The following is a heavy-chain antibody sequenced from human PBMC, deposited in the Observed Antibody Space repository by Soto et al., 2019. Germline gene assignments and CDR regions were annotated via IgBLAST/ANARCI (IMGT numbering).Heavy chain of an antibody. CDR2: INPDGRTT. CDR1: GFTFSTYW. Sequence: EVQLVESGGGLVLPGGSLRLSCAASGFTFSTYWMHWVRQAPGEGLVWVSRINPDGRTTSYADSVKGRFTISRDNAENTLYLQMNSLRTEDTAVYYCPRVSTGEYWFDPWGQGTLVTVSS. J-gene: IGHJ5*02. V-gene: IGHV3-74*01. D-gene: IGHD3-9*01. CDR3: PRVSTGEYWFDP.